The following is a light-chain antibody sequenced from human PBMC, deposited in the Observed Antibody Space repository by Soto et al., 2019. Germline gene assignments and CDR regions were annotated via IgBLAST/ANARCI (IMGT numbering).Light chain of an antibody. CDR2: DAS. CDR3: QQRSNWPPWT. CDR1: QSVSSY. J-gene: IGKJ1*01. V-gene: IGKV3-11*01. Sequence: EIVLTQSPATLSLSPGERATLSCRASQSVSSYLVWYQQKPGQAPRRLIYDASSRATGIPARFSGSGSGTDFTLTISSLEPEDFGVYYCQQRSNWPPWTFGQGTKVEIK.